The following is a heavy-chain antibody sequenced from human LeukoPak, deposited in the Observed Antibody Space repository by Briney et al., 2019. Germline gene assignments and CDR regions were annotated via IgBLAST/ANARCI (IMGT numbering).Heavy chain of an antibody. Sequence: GGSLGLSCAASGFTFSDYYMSWIRQAPGKGLEWVSYISSSGSTIYYADSVKGRFTISRDNAKNSLYLQMNSLGAEDTAVYYCARAIFFKEGTYYDFWSGQLNWFDPWGQGTLVTVSS. V-gene: IGHV3-11*01. D-gene: IGHD3-3*01. CDR1: GFTFSDYY. CDR3: ARAIFFKEGTYYDFWSGQLNWFDP. CDR2: ISSSGSTI. J-gene: IGHJ5*02.